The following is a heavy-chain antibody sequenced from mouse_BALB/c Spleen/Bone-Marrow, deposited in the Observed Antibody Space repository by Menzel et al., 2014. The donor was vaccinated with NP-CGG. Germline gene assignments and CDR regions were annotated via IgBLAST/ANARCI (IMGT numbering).Heavy chain of an antibody. V-gene: IGHV1-67*01. Sequence: QVQLQQSGPELVRPGVSVKISCKGSGYTFTDYGMHWVKQSHAKSLEWIGLISLYSGNTNYNQKFKDKATMTVDKSSSTAYMELARLTSEDSAIYYCARGGYRYDETMDYWGQGTSVTVSS. J-gene: IGHJ4*01. CDR1: GYTFTDYG. CDR2: ISLYSGNT. CDR3: ARGGYRYDETMDY. D-gene: IGHD2-14*01.